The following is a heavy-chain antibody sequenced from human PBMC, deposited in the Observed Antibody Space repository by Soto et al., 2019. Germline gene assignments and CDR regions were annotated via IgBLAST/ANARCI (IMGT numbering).Heavy chain of an antibody. J-gene: IGHJ4*02. CDR1: GDTFSSHT. Sequence: QVQLVQSGAEGKKPGSSVKVSCKASGDTFSSHTITWVRQAPGQGLDWMGRISPILGIATYAQKFQGRVTLTADKSSSTVYMELRSLTSEDTAVYYCATDDSTAWSLSNFDYWGQGTMVTVSS. V-gene: IGHV1-69*08. CDR2: ISPILGIA. D-gene: IGHD3-3*02. CDR3: ATDDSTAWSLSNFDY.